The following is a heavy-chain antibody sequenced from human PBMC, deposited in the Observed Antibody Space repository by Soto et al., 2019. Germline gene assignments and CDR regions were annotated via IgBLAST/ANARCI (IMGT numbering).Heavy chain of an antibody. CDR1: GGSISSGGYS. D-gene: IGHD6-6*01. Sequence: SETLSLTCAVSGGSISSGGYSWSWIRQPPGKGLEWIGYIYHSVSTYYNPSLKSRVTISVDRSKNQFSLKLSSVTAADTAVYYCARATTIAGRRLDNWFDPWGQGTLVTVSS. CDR3: ARATTIAGRRLDNWFDP. CDR2: IYHSVST. J-gene: IGHJ5*02. V-gene: IGHV4-30-2*01.